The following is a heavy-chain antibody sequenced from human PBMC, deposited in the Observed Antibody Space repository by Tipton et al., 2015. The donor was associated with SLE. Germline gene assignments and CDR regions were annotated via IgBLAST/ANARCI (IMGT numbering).Heavy chain of an antibody. Sequence: TLSLTCTVSGGSFSPYYWNWVRQSPGKGLEGIGCISKSWCTNFNPSLKSRVTMSIDTSQNQFSLNLASVSAADTAVYYCARGSNWGSIFDRWGPGTLVTVSS. J-gene: IGHJ4*02. D-gene: IGHD7-27*01. CDR1: GGSFSPYY. V-gene: IGHV4-59*01. CDR3: ARGSNWGSIFDR. CDR2: ISKSWCT.